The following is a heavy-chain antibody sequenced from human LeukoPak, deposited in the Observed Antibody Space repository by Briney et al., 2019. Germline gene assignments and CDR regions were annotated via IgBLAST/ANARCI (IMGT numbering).Heavy chain of an antibody. D-gene: IGHD2-2*01. J-gene: IGHJ3*02. CDR2: IYYIGTT. Sequence: SETLSLTCTVSGGSISSGGSYWAWIRQPPGRGLEWIGSIYYIGTTYYNPSLKSRVTISVDTSKNQFSLKLSSVTAADTAMYYCARTDLDCSSTSCLGAFDIWGQGTMVTVSS. CDR1: GGSISSGGSY. CDR3: ARTDLDCSSTSCLGAFDI. V-gene: IGHV4-39*01.